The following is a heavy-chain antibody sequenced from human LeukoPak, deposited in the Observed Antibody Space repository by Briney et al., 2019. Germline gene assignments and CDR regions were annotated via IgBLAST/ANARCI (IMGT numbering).Heavy chain of an antibody. Sequence: GGSLRLSCAASGFTFSDHYMDWVRQAPRKGLEWVGRITNKPNGYSTDYATTVKGRFTISRDDSENSVYLQMNSLKTDDTAMYYSARSTRGSLDYWGQGTLVTVSS. CDR3: ARSTRGSLDY. D-gene: IGHD3-10*01. CDR2: ITNKPNGYST. CDR1: GFTFSDHY. J-gene: IGHJ4*02. V-gene: IGHV3-72*01.